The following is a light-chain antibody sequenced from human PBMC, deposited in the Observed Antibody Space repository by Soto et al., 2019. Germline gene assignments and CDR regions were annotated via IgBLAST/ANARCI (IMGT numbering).Light chain of an antibody. J-gene: IGLJ1*01. CDR3: SSYTSSSTLYV. Sequence: QSVLTQPASVSGSPGQPITISCTGTSSDVGGYNYVSWYPQHPGKAPKLMIYEVSNRPPGVSNRFSGSKSGNTASLTISGLQAEDEADYYCSSYTSSSTLYVFGTGTKVTVL. CDR2: EVS. CDR1: SSDVGGYNY. V-gene: IGLV2-14*01.